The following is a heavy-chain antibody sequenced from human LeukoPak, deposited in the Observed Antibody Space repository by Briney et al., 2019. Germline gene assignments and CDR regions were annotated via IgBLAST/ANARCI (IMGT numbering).Heavy chain of an antibody. D-gene: IGHD1/OR15-1a*01. V-gene: IGHV1-18*01. CDR3: ARDRNNGNDY. CDR1: VYTFTSYG. Sequence: GASVTVSLKASVYTFTSYGISWVRQAPGQGLEWMGWISAYNGNTNYAQKLQGRVTITTDTSTSTAYMELRSLRSDDTAVYYCARDRNNGNDYWGQGTLVTVSS. J-gene: IGHJ4*02. CDR2: ISAYNGNT.